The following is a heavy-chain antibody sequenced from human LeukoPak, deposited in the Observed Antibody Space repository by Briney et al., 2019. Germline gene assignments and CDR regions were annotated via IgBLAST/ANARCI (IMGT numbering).Heavy chain of an antibody. Sequence: SETLSLTCAVYGGSFSGYYWSWIRQPPGKGLEWIGEINHSGSTNYNPSLKSRVTISVDTSKNQFPLKLSSVTAADTAVYYCARSQLRLRYFDWSSGLMDVWGKGTTVTVSS. CDR2: INHSGST. V-gene: IGHV4-34*01. D-gene: IGHD3-9*01. CDR1: GGSFSGYY. J-gene: IGHJ6*03. CDR3: ARSQLRLRYFDWSSGLMDV.